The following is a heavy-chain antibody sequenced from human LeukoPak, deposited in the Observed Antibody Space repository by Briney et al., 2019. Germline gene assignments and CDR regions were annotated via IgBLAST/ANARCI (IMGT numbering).Heavy chain of an antibody. CDR3: AELGITMIGGV. J-gene: IGHJ6*04. Sequence: GGSLRHSCAASGFTFSSYETNWVRQAPGKGLEWVSYISSSGSTIYYADSVKGRFTISRDNAKNSLYLQMNSLRAEDTAVYYCAELGITMIGGVWGKGTTVTISS. V-gene: IGHV3-48*03. CDR2: ISSSGSTI. D-gene: IGHD3-10*02. CDR1: GFTFSSYE.